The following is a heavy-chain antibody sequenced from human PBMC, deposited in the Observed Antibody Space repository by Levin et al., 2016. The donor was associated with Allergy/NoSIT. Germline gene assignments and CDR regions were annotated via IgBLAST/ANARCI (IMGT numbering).Heavy chain of an antibody. CDR3: ARDGDISYYSD. J-gene: IGHJ4*02. Sequence: ASVKVSCKASGYTFTSYYMHWVRQAPGQGLEWMGVINPSGGSTNYAQKFQGRVTVTSDTSTSTVYMELSSLRSDDTAVYYCARDGDISYYSDWGQGTLVTVSS. D-gene: IGHD2-15*01. CDR2: INPSGGST. V-gene: IGHV1-46*01. CDR1: GYTFTSYY.